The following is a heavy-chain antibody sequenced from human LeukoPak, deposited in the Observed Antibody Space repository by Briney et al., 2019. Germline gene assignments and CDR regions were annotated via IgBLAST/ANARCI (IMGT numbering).Heavy chain of an antibody. Sequence: SGGSLRLSCAASGFTFSSYAMHWVRQAPGKGLEWVAVISYDGSNKYYADSVKGRFTISRDNAKNSLYLQMNSLRAEDTAVYYCARETHDWNDGDAFDIWGQGTMVTVSS. CDR2: ISYDGSNK. J-gene: IGHJ3*02. D-gene: IGHD1-1*01. V-gene: IGHV3-30-3*01. CDR3: ARETHDWNDGDAFDI. CDR1: GFTFSSYA.